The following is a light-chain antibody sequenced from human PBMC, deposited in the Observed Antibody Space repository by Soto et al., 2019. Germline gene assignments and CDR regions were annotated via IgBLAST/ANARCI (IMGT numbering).Light chain of an antibody. Sequence: DIQMTQSPSSLSASVGDRVTITCQASQDISNYLNWYQQKQGKAPNLLIYKASSLESGVPSRFRGSVSGTEGTLTISSLQKDDVATYYCQQYNSYPITFGQRTRLEIK. J-gene: IGKJ5*01. CDR2: KAS. CDR1: QDISNY. V-gene: IGKV1-5*03. CDR3: QQYNSYPIT.